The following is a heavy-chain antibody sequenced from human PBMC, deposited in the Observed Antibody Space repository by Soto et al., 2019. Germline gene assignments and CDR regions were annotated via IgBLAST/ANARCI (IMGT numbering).Heavy chain of an antibody. CDR3: ARTPGRGIAAAGDYYYGMDV. CDR1: GDSVSSNSAA. V-gene: IGHV6-1*01. D-gene: IGHD6-13*01. J-gene: IGHJ6*02. CDR2: TYYRSKWYN. Sequence: SQTLSLTCAISGDSVSSNSAAWNWIRQSPSRGLEWLGRTYYRSKWYNDYAVSVKSRITINPDTSKNQFSPQLNSVTPEDTAVYYCARTPGRGIAAAGDYYYGMDVWGQGTTVTVSS.